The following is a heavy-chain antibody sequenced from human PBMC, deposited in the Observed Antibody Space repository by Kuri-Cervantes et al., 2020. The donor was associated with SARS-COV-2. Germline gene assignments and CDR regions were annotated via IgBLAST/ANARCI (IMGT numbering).Heavy chain of an antibody. V-gene: IGHV3-74*01. Sequence: LTSAASGFTLSGHWIHWVRQAPGKGLVWVSRINPDGSYTNNADSVKGRFTLSRDNAKNTLYLQTNSLRAEDTAVYYCAKDLSIAAAGTHYYYGMDVWGQGTTVTVSS. CDR1: GFTLSGHW. CDR3: AKDLSIAAAGTHYYYGMDV. CDR2: INPDGSYT. J-gene: IGHJ6*02. D-gene: IGHD6-13*01.